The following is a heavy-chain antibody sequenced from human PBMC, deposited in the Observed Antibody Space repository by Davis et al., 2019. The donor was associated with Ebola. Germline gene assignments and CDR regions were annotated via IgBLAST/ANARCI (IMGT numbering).Heavy chain of an antibody. D-gene: IGHD2-21*02. V-gene: IGHV4-59*01. Sequence: SETLSLTCTVSGGSINNYYWSWIRQPPGKGLEWIGFIYSSGSTKYNASLKSRVTISVDTSKNQFSLKLSSVTAADTAVYYCARVVTAINWFDPWGQGTLVTVSS. CDR3: ARVVTAINWFDP. J-gene: IGHJ5*02. CDR1: GGSINNYY. CDR2: IYSSGST.